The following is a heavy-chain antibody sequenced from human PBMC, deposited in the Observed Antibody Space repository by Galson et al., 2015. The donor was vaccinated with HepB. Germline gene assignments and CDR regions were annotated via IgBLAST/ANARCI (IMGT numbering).Heavy chain of an antibody. CDR1: GYTFTGYY. J-gene: IGHJ6*03. D-gene: IGHD6-25*01. CDR3: AREMPYSSAESYYYYYMDV. Sequence: SVKVSCKASGYTFTGYYMHWVRQAPGQGLEWMGWINPNSGGTNYAQKFQGRVTMTRDTSISTVYMELSSLRSEDTAVYYCAREMPYSSAESYYYYYMDVWGKGTTVTVSS. CDR2: INPNSGGT. V-gene: IGHV1-2*02.